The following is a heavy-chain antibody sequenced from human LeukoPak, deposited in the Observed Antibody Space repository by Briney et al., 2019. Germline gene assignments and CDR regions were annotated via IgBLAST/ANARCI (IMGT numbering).Heavy chain of an antibody. CDR2: ISFSGTNA. D-gene: IGHD6-13*01. V-gene: IGHV3-23*01. CDR1: GFTFRDSA. J-gene: IGHJ4*02. Sequence: GGSLRLSCAASGFTFRDSAMSWVRQAPGKGLEWVSLISFSGTNAYYADSVEGRFTISRDNAKNTLYLQMNSLRAEDTAIYYCASAPPGIAAFFEYWGRGILVTVSS. CDR3: ASAPPGIAAFFEY.